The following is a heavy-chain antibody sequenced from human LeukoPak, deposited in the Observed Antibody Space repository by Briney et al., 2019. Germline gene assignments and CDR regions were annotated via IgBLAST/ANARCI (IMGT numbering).Heavy chain of an antibody. V-gene: IGHV4-39*01. CDR3: ARRLVFYIRYFDPTGMDV. Sequence: SETLSLTCTVSGGSISSSSYYWGWIRQPPGKGLEWIGSIYYSGSTYYNPSLKSRVTISVDTSKNQFSLKLSSVTAADTAVYYCARRLVFYIRYFDPTGMDVWGKGTTVTVSS. CDR1: GGSISSSSYY. CDR2: IYYSGST. D-gene: IGHD3-9*01. J-gene: IGHJ6*03.